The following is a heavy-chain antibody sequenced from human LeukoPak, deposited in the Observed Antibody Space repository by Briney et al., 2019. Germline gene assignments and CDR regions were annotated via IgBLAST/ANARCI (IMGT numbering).Heavy chain of an antibody. D-gene: IGHD5-18*01. J-gene: IGHJ4*02. CDR3: ARDSPYGYDY. CDR2: ISAYNGNT. Sequence: ASVKVSCRASGYTFTSYGISWVRQAPGQGLEWMGWISAYNGNTNYAQKLQGRVTMTTDTSTSTVYIELRSLRCDDTAVYYCARDSPYGYDYWGQGTLVTVSS. CDR1: GYTFTSYG. V-gene: IGHV1-18*01.